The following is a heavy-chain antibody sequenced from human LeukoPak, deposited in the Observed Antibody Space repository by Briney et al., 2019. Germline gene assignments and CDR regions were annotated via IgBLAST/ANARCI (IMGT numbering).Heavy chain of an antibody. Sequence: SETLSLTCAVYGGSFSGYYWSWIRQPPGKGLEWIGEINHSGSTNYNPSLKSRVTISVDTSKNQFSLKLSPVTAADTAVYYCARHPIYCSGGNCWFDPWGQGTLVTVSS. CDR2: INHSGST. CDR3: ARHPIYCSGGNCWFDP. CDR1: GGSFSGYY. D-gene: IGHD2-15*01. V-gene: IGHV4-34*01. J-gene: IGHJ5*02.